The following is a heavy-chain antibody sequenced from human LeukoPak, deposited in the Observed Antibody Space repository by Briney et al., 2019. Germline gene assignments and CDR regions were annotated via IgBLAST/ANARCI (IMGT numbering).Heavy chain of an antibody. CDR1: LGSISSGSYY. D-gene: IGHD5-18*01. V-gene: IGHV4-61*02. CDR2: IYTNGST. CDR3: ARASVDTAMGGDYYYYYMDV. Sequence: SYTLSLTHPVSLGSISSGSYYRSWIRQPAGKGLEWIGGIYTNGSTNYKPSLKSRVPISVDTSKNQISLKLSSVTAADTAVDYCARASVDTAMGGDYYYYYMDVWGKGTTVTVSS. J-gene: IGHJ6*03.